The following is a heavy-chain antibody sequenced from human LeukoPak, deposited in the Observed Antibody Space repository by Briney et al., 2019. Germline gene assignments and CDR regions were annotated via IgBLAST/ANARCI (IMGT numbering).Heavy chain of an antibody. CDR3: ASQIRHYYDSGGYPSFFDY. J-gene: IGHJ4*02. Sequence: SETLSLTCTVSSGSISNGGYYWSWIRQHPGKGLEWIGYIYYSGSTYYTPSPTSRVTISVDTSKNQFSLKLYSVTAADTAVYYCASQIRHYYDSGGYPSFFDYWGQGTLVTVSS. V-gene: IGHV4-31*03. CDR1: SGSISNGGYY. CDR2: IYYSGST. D-gene: IGHD3-22*01.